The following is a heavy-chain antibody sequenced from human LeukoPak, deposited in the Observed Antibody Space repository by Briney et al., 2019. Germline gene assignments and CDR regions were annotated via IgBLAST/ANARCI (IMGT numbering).Heavy chain of an antibody. Sequence: PSETLSLTCTVSGGSFSSYYWSWIRQPVGKGLEWIGRIYTSGSTNYNSSLKSRVTMSVDTSKTQVSLKLSPETAADTAVYYCATGDGYNSFDYWGQGTLVTVSS. CDR3: ATGDGYNSFDY. V-gene: IGHV4-4*07. CDR2: IYTSGST. J-gene: IGHJ4*02. CDR1: GGSFSSYY. D-gene: IGHD5-24*01.